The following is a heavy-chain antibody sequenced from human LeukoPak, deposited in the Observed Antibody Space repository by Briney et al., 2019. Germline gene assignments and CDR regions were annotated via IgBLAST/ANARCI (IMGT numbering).Heavy chain of an antibody. V-gene: IGHV3-21*01. CDR2: ISSSSSYI. Sequence: GGSLRLSCAASGFTFSSYSMNWVRQAPGKGLEWVSSISSSSSYIYYADSVKGRFTISRDNAENSLYLQMNSLRAEDTAVYYCATLGYCSSTSCRYFQHWGQGTLVTVSS. CDR3: ATLGYCSSTSCRYFQH. D-gene: IGHD2-2*01. J-gene: IGHJ1*01. CDR1: GFTFSSYS.